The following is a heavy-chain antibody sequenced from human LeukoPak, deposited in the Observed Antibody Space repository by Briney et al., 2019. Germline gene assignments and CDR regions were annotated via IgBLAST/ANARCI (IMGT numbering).Heavy chain of an antibody. CDR1: GFTFSSYR. Sequence: PGGSLRLSCAASGFTFSSYRMHWVRQAPGKGLVWVSRMNSDGSTTNYADSVKGRFTISRDNARNTVYLQMNSLRVEDTAVYYCARDYDYFWGSYRYPFDYWGQGTLVTVSS. D-gene: IGHD3-16*02. J-gene: IGHJ4*02. CDR3: ARDYDYFWGSYRYPFDY. V-gene: IGHV3-74*01. CDR2: MNSDGSTT.